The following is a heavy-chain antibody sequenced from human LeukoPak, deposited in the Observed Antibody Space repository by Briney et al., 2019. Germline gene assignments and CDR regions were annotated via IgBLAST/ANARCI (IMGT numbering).Heavy chain of an antibody. V-gene: IGHV3-15*01. CDR2: IKSRNHGGTT. CDR3: AKEYYGGNSPEAFDI. J-gene: IGHJ3*02. D-gene: IGHD4-23*01. CDR1: GFSFTDAW. Sequence: GGSLRLSCAASGFSFTDAWMRWVRQAPGKGLEWVGRIKSRNHGGTTDYPAPVKGRFTISRDDSKNTLYLQMNSLRAEDTAVYYCAKEYYGGNSPEAFDIWGQGTMVTVSS.